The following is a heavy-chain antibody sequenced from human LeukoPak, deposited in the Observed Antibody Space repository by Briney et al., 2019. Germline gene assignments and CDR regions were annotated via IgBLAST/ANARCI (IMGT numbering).Heavy chain of an antibody. V-gene: IGHV4-39*07. D-gene: IGHD5-18*01. CDR3: AREADVDTAP. J-gene: IGHJ5*02. Sequence: SETLSLTCTVSGDSISSSPYYWGWVRQPPGKGLEWIGSIYYIGSTHYNPSLKRRVTISVDTSKNQFSLKLSSVTAADTAVYYCAREADVDTAPWGQGTLVTVSS. CDR1: GDSISSSPYY. CDR2: IYYIGST.